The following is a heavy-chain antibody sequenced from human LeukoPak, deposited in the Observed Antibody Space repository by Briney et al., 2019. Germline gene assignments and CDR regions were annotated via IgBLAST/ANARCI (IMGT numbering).Heavy chain of an antibody. Sequence: PSETLSLTCIVSGGSMSVSYWSWIRQPPGKGLEWLGNIYFTGSSKSNPSLKSRVTISLDTSKNQFSLRLASVTAADTAVYYCARRRQVTSYSPYASDVWGPGTMVTVSS. CDR3: ARRRQVTSYSPYASDV. J-gene: IGHJ3*01. CDR2: IYFTGSS. D-gene: IGHD2-15*01. V-gene: IGHV4-59*08. CDR1: GGSMSVSY.